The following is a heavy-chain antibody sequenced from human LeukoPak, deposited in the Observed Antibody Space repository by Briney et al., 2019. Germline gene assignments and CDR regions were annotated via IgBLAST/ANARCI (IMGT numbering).Heavy chain of an antibody. V-gene: IGHV1-18*01. Sequence: ASVKVSCKASGYTFTSYGISWVRQAPGQGLEWMGWISAYNGNTNYAQKLQGRVTITTDESTSTAYMELSSLRSEDTAVYYCARVPVTAAPFYYYYYMDVWGKGTTVTVSS. J-gene: IGHJ6*03. CDR3: ARVPVTAAPFYYYYYMDV. CDR2: ISAYNGNT. CDR1: GYTFTSYG. D-gene: IGHD2-2*01.